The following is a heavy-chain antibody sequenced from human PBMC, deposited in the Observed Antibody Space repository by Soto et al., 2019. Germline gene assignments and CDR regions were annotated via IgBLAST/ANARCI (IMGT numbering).Heavy chain of an antibody. CDR1: GGSISSYY. CDR3: ARGLGYCSGGSCYSWFDP. CDR2: IYYSGST. V-gene: IGHV4-59*01. J-gene: IGHJ5*02. D-gene: IGHD2-15*01. Sequence: SETLSLTCTFSGGSISSYYWSWIRQPPGKGLEWIGYIYYSGSTNYNPSLKSRVTISVDTSKNQFSLTLSSVTAADTAVYYCARGLGYCSGGSCYSWFDPLGQGTLVTGS.